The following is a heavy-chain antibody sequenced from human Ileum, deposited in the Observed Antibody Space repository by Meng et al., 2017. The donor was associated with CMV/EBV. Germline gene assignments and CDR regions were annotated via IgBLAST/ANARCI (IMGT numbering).Heavy chain of an antibody. CDR1: GLTFRTYW. V-gene: IGHV3-74*03. CDR3: VGGGSGRIDY. CDR2: IKPDGSYT. D-gene: IGHD3-16*01. J-gene: IGHJ4*02. Sequence: SCAASGLTFRTYWMHWVSQAPGKGLVWVSRIKPDGSYTTYADSVKGRFTISRDNAKNTLYLQMNGLRLEDTAVYYCVGGGSGRIDYWGQGTLVTVSS.